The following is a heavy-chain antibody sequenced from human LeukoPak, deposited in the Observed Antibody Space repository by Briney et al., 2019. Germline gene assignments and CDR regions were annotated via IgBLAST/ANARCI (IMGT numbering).Heavy chain of an antibody. J-gene: IGHJ6*03. D-gene: IGHD6-13*01. Sequence: SETLSLTCAVYGGSFSGYYWSWIRQPPGKGLEWIGSIYHSGSTYYNPSLKSRVTISVDTSKNQFSLKLSSVTAADTAVYYCASSSSWSLAYYYYMDVWGKGTTVTVSS. CDR2: IYHSGST. CDR3: ASSSSWSLAYYYYMDV. V-gene: IGHV4-34*01. CDR1: GGSFSGYY.